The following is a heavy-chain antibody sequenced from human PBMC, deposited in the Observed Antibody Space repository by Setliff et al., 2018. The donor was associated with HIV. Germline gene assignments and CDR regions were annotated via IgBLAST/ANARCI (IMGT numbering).Heavy chain of an antibody. Sequence: SETLSLTCTVSGGSISSGSYYWSWIRQPAGKGLEWIGRVYPSGSTNYNPSLKSRVTISVDTSKNQFSLKLSSVTAADTAVYYCASLPPLYDSSGYYFDYWGQGTLVTVSS. CDR2: VYPSGST. V-gene: IGHV4-61*02. D-gene: IGHD3-22*01. CDR3: ASLPPLYDSSGYYFDY. CDR1: GGSISSGSYY. J-gene: IGHJ4*02.